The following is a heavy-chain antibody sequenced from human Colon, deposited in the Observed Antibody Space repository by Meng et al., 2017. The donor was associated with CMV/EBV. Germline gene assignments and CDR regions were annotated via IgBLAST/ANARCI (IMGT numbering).Heavy chain of an antibody. D-gene: IGHD6-6*01. CDR3: ASIAARREVSDY. Sequence: SVPVSCQASVGTFSSYAISWVRQAPGQGLDWMGGIIPILGIANYAQKFQGRVTITADKSTSTAYMELSSLRSEDKAVYYCASIAARREVSDYWGQGTLVTVSS. J-gene: IGHJ4*02. CDR1: VGTFSSYA. CDR2: IIPILGIA. V-gene: IGHV1-69*10.